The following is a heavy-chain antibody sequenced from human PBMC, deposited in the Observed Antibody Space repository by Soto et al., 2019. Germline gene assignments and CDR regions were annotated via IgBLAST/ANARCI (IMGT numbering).Heavy chain of an antibody. CDR3: ARDGEVFWSSYKSYYGMDV. V-gene: IGHV1-18*01. D-gene: IGHD3-3*01. CDR1: GDSFTSYG. J-gene: IGHJ6*02. CDR2: ISAYNGNT. Sequence: QVQLVQSGAEVKKPGASVKVSCKASGDSFTSYGISWVRQAPGQGLEWMGWISAYNGNTNYAQKLQGRVTMTTDTSTSTAYMEQRSPSTDDTAVYYCARDGEVFWSSYKSYYGMDVWGQGTTVTVSS.